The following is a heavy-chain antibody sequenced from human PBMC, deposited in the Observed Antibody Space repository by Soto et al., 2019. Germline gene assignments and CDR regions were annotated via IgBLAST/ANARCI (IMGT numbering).Heavy chain of an antibody. V-gene: IGHV3-21*01. CDR3: ARSTVVVAPTAGVDV. CDR1: GFTLSNEN. J-gene: IGHJ6*02. CDR2: ISSSSTYM. Sequence: EVQLVESGGGLVKPGGSLRLSCAASGFTLSNENMNWVRQAPGKGLEWVSFISSSSTYMYYADSVKGRFTISRGNAGNSLYLQMNSLRAEDTAVYYCARSTVVVAPTAGVDVWGQGTTVTVSS. D-gene: IGHD2-21*01.